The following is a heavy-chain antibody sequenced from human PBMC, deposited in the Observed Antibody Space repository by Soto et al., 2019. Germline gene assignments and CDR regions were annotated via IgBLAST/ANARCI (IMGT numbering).Heavy chain of an antibody. V-gene: IGHV3-23*01. CDR1: GFTFSSYA. CDR3: AKDPSYYDFWSGPNWFDP. CDR2: ISGSGGST. Sequence: EVQLLESGGGLVQPGGSLRLSCAASGFTFSSYAMSWVRQAPGKRLEWVSAISGSGGSTYYADSVKGRFTISRDNSKNTLYLQMNSLRAEDTAVYYCAKDPSYYDFWSGPNWFDPWGQGTLVTVSS. J-gene: IGHJ5*02. D-gene: IGHD3-3*01.